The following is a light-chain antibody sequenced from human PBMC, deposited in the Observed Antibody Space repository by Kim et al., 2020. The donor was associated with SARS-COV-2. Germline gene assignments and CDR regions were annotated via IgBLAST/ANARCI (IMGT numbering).Light chain of an antibody. CDR1: SLRSYF. V-gene: IGLV3-19*01. CDR3: YSRDNSGNTVV. Sequence: SSELTQDPAVSVALGQTATLTCQGDSLRSYFASWYQKKPGQATVLVIFGKYNRPSGIPDRFSGSSSGNTAYLTITGAQAEDEADYYCYSRDNSGNTVVFG. J-gene: IGLJ2*01. CDR2: GKY.